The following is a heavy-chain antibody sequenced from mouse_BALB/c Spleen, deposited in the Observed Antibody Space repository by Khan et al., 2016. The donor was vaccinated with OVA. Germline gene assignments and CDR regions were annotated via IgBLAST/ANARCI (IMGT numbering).Heavy chain of an antibody. Sequence: EVQLQESGPGLVKPSQSLSLTCSVTGYSITSGYYWNWIRQFPGNKLEWMANISYDGRNKYNPSLKNRLSITRDTSKNQFFLKLNAVTTEDTATYYCAREERYYAMAYWGQGTSVTVSS. J-gene: IGHJ4*01. V-gene: IGHV3-6*02. CDR2: ISYDGRN. CDR3: AREERYYAMAY. CDR1: GYSITSGYY.